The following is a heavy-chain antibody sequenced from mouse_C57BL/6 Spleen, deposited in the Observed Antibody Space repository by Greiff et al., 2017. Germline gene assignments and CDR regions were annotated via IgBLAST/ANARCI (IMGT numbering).Heavy chain of an antibody. CDR1: GYTFTDYE. CDR2: IDPETGGT. V-gene: IGHV1-15*01. Sequence: QVQLQQSGAELVRPGASVTLSCKASGYTFTDYEMHWVKQTPVHGLEWIGAIDPETGGTAYNQKFKGKAILTADKSSSTAYMELRSLTSEDSAVYYCTRSGYIFDYWGQGTTLTVSS. J-gene: IGHJ2*01. D-gene: IGHD3-1*01. CDR3: TRSGYIFDY.